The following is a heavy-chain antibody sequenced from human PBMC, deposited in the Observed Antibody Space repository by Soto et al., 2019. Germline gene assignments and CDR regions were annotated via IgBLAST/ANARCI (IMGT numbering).Heavy chain of an antibody. D-gene: IGHD3-16*01. V-gene: IGHV3-30-3*01. CDR1: GFTFSSYA. CDR3: ASEFGRPVDY. Sequence: PGGSLRLSCAASGFTFSSYAMHWVRQAPGKGLEWVAVISYDGSNKYYADSVKGRFTISRDNSKNTLYLQMNNLRAEDTAVYYCASEFGRPVDYWGQGTLVTVSS. CDR2: ISYDGSNK. J-gene: IGHJ4*02.